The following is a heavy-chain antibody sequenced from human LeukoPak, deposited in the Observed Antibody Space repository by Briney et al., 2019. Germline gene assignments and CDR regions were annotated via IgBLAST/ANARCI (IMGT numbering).Heavy chain of an antibody. V-gene: IGHV3-30*02. CDR2: IRYDGSNK. CDR3: AKDLYFSSGGNWFDP. J-gene: IGHJ5*02. Sequence: GGSLRLSCAASGFTFSSNGMHWVRQAPGKGLEWVAFIRYDGSNKHYADSVKGRSTTSRDNSKNTLYLQMNSLRAEDTAVYYCAKDLYFSSGGNWFDPWGQGTLVTVSS. CDR1: GFTFSSNG. D-gene: IGHD3-22*01.